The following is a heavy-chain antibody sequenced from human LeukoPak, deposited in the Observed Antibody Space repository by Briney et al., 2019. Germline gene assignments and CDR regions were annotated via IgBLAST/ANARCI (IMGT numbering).Heavy chain of an antibody. CDR2: INHSGST. D-gene: IGHD1-26*01. V-gene: IGHV4-34*01. CDR1: GGSFSGYY. Sequence: SETLSLTCAVYGGSFSGYYWSWIRQPPRKGLEWIGEINHSGSTNYNPSLKSRVTISVDTSKNQFSLKLSSVTATDTAVYYCASSSGSDDAFDIWGQGTMVTVSS. CDR3: ASSSGSDDAFDI. J-gene: IGHJ3*02.